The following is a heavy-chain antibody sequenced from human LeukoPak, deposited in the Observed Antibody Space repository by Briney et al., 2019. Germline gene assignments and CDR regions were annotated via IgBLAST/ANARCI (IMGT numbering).Heavy chain of an antibody. CDR3: ARDSSTTTVVTRESGAFDI. J-gene: IGHJ3*02. CDR2: IYYSGST. CDR1: GGSISSGGYS. Sequence: SETLSLTCAVSGGSISSGGYSWSWIRQPPGKGLEWIGYIYYSGSTYYNPSLKSRVTISVDTSKNQFSLKLSSVTAADTAVYYCARDSSTTTVVTRESGAFDIWGQGTMVTVSS. V-gene: IGHV4-30-4*07. D-gene: IGHD4-23*01.